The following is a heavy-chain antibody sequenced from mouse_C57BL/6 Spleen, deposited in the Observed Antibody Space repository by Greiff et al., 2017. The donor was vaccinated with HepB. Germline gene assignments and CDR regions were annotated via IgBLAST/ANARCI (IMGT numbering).Heavy chain of an antibody. Sequence: QVQLKESGAELVKPGASVKLSCKASGYTFTEYTIHWVKQRSGQGLEWIGWFYPGSGSIKYNEKFKDKATLTADKSSSTVYMELSRLTSEDSAVYFCARHEEGLYYYGSAFDYWGQGTTLTVSS. CDR2: FYPGSGSI. D-gene: IGHD1-1*01. CDR3: ARHEEGLYYYGSAFDY. J-gene: IGHJ2*01. V-gene: IGHV1-62-2*01. CDR1: GYTFTEYT.